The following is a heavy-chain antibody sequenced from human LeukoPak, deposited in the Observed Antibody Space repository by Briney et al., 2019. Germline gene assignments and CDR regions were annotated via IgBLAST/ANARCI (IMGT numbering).Heavy chain of an antibody. V-gene: IGHV4-59*01. CDR2: IYYSGST. J-gene: IGHJ4*02. D-gene: IGHD5-24*01. CDR1: GGSISSYY. CDR3: AREGVATTHYFDY. Sequence: PLETLSLTCTVSGGSISSYYWSWIRQPPGKGLEWIGYIYYSGSTNYNPSLKSRVTISVDTSKNQFSLKLSSVTAADTAVYYCAREGVATTHYFDYWGQGTLVTVSS.